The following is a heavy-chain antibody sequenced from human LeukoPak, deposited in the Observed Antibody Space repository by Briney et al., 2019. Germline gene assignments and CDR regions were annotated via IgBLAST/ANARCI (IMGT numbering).Heavy chain of an antibody. CDR2: IYSGGST. J-gene: IGHJ3*02. V-gene: IGHV3-53*01. CDR1: GFTVSSNY. Sequence: PGGPLRLSCAASGFTVSSNYMSWVRQAPGKGLEWVSVIYSGGSTYYADSVKGRFTISRDNSKNTLYLQMNSLRAEDTAVYYCARFYGDYEDAFDIWGQGTMVTVSS. CDR3: ARFYGDYEDAFDI. D-gene: IGHD4-17*01.